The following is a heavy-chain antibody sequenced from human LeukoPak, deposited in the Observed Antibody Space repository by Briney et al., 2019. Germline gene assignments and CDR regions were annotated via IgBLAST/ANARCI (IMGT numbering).Heavy chain of an antibody. J-gene: IGHJ6*03. CDR2: ISYDGSNK. Sequence: GGSLRLSCAASGFTFSTYAMSWVRQAPGKGLEWVAVISYDGSNKYYADSVKGRFTISRDNSKNTLYLQMNSLRAEDTAVYYCARDPGSYYYYYYMDVWGKGTTVTVSS. CDR1: GFTFSTYA. V-gene: IGHV3-30*04. CDR3: ARDPGSYYYYYYMDV. D-gene: IGHD3-10*01.